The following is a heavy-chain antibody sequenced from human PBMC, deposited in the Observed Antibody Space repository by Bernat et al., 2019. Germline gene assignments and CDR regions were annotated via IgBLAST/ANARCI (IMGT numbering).Heavy chain of an antibody. V-gene: IGHV4-34*01. J-gene: IGHJ4*02. CDR2: INHRGST. CDR1: GESFNDYF. CDR3: ARRSLDGTLDY. Sequence: QVQLPQLGAGLLKPSETLSLSCAVYGESFNDYFWTWIRQPPGKGLEWIGEINHRGSTNYNVSLKSRVNILAAASKNQCSLRLTSMTAADTAVYYCARRSLDGTLDYWGQGTRVIVSS. D-gene: IGHD1-1*01.